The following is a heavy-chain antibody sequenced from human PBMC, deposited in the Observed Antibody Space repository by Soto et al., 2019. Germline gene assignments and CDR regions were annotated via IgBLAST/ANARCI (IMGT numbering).Heavy chain of an antibody. Sequence: QVQLVQSGAEVKKPGASVKVSCKASGYTFTSYAMHWVRRAPGQRLEWMGWINAGNGNTKYSQKFQGRVTITRDTTASTAYMELSSLRSEDTAVYYCAREGVVPLTFDYWGQGTLVTVSS. V-gene: IGHV1-3*01. D-gene: IGHD2-2*01. CDR1: GYTFTSYA. CDR3: AREGVVPLTFDY. J-gene: IGHJ4*02. CDR2: INAGNGNT.